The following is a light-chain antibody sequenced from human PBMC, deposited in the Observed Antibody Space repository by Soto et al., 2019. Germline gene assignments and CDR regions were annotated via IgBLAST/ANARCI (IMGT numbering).Light chain of an antibody. J-gene: IGLJ2*01. CDR2: DVN. Sequence: QSALTQPASVSGSPGQSIAISCTGTTSDVGGYNHVSWYQQHPGKAPKLMIYDVNRRPSGVSDRFSGSKSGNTASLTITGLQAEDEADYYCCSYATSSVVFGGGTKVTVL. V-gene: IGLV2-14*03. CDR3: CSYATSSVV. CDR1: TSDVGGYNH.